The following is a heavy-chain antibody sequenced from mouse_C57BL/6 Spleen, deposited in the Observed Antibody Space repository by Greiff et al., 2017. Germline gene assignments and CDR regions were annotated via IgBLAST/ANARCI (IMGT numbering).Heavy chain of an antibody. J-gene: IGHJ1*03. CDR1: GYTFTSYW. V-gene: IGHV1-69*01. Sequence: QVQLQQPGAELVMPGASVKLSCKASGYTFTSYWMHWVKQRPGQGLEWIGEIDPSDSYTNYNQKFKGKSTLTVDKSSSTAYMQLSSLTSEDSAVYYCARLKGIDDYDGYWYFDVWGTGTTVTVSS. D-gene: IGHD2-4*01. CDR2: IDPSDSYT. CDR3: ARLKGIDDYDGYWYFDV.